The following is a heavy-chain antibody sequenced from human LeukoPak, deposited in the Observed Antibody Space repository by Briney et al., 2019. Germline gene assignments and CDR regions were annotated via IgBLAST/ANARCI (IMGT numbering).Heavy chain of an antibody. Sequence: SETLSLTYTVSGGSISSYYWSWIRQPAGKGLEWIGRIYTSGSTNYNPSLKSRVTMSVDTSKNQFSLKLSSVTAADTAVYYCARDAPRLSTIFGVVIYYMDVWGKGTTVTVSS. CDR2: IYTSGST. CDR1: GGSISSYY. J-gene: IGHJ6*03. D-gene: IGHD3-3*01. CDR3: ARDAPRLSTIFGVVIYYMDV. V-gene: IGHV4-4*07.